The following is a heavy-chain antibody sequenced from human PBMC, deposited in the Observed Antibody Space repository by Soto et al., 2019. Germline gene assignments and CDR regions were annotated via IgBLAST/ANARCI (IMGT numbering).Heavy chain of an antibody. CDR1: GFTFSINW. CDR2: IKQEGTEK. J-gene: IGHJ4*02. V-gene: IGHV3-7*01. CDR3: ERSNADASDY. Sequence: GGSLRLSCAASGFTFSINWMSWVRQAPGEGRGWGANIKQEGTEKFFVDSEKGSLTITKDNAKNSLYMHMNSLRAEDTGVYYCERSNADASDYWGRGTTVTVSS.